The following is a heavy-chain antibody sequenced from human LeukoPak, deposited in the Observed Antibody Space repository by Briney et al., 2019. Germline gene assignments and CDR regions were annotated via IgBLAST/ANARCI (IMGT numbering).Heavy chain of an antibody. CDR3: AREGAYSSGWYGYYYYYGMDV. CDR1: GYTFTSYA. Sequence: ASVKVSCKASGYTFTSYAMNLVRQAPGQGLEWMGWINTNTGNPTYAQGFTGRFVFSLDTSVSTAYLQISSLKAEDTAVYYCAREGAYSSGWYGYYYYYGMDVWGQGTTVTVSS. V-gene: IGHV7-4-1*02. CDR2: INTNTGNP. J-gene: IGHJ6*02. D-gene: IGHD6-19*01.